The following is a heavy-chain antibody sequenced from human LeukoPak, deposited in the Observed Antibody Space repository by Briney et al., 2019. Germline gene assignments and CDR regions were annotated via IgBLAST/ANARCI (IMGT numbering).Heavy chain of an antibody. V-gene: IGHV4-34*01. Sequence: PSEPLSLTCAVYGGPYSGYYWSWIRQPPGKGLEWIGEINHSGSTNFNPSLKSQVTISVDTSKNHFSLKLSSVTAADTAVYYCASMGYFDWSSPFDYWGQGTLVTVSS. D-gene: IGHD3-9*01. CDR1: GGPYSGYY. CDR2: INHSGST. J-gene: IGHJ4*02. CDR3: ASMGYFDWSSPFDY.